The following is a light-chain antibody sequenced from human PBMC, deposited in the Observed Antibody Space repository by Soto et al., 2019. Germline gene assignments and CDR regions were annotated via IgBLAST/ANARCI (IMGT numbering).Light chain of an antibody. Sequence: DMELTQSPSPISASVGDRVTITCRASQPISSWLAWYQQVPGQAPYLLIYPASTLQRGVPSTFIGSGSGTDFTLNISSLQPEDFATYYCQQGYSFPRAFGQGTGVEIK. CDR1: QPISSW. J-gene: IGKJ1*01. CDR3: QQGYSFPRA. CDR2: PAS. V-gene: IGKV1-12*01.